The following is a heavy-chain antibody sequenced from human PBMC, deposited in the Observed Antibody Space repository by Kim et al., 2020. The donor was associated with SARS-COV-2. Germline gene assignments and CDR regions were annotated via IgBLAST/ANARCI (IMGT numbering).Heavy chain of an antibody. V-gene: IGHV3-30*03. CDR1: GFTFSSYG. J-gene: IGHJ6*02. CDR3: ARADWCTTSLGGMDV. CDR2: ISSDGSKK. D-gene: IGHD2-2*01. Sequence: GGSLRLSCAVSGFTFSSYGMHWVRQAPGKGLEWVSGISSDGSKKDYADSAKGRFTISRDNAKNTLYLQMNSLRAEDTAVYYCARADWCTTSLGGMDVWGRGTSVTVSS.